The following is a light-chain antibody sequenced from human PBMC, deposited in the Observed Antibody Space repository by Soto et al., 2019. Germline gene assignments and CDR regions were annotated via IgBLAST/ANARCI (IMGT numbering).Light chain of an antibody. Sequence: QSALTQPPSASGSPGQSVTISCTGSSNDLGGYNYVSWYQHHPGKAPKLIIYEVRERPSGVPDRFSGSKSGNMASLTVSGLQAEDEADYYCSSYGGSDNLIFGGGTELTVL. J-gene: IGLJ2*01. V-gene: IGLV2-8*01. CDR3: SSYGGSDNLI. CDR1: SNDLGGYNY. CDR2: EVR.